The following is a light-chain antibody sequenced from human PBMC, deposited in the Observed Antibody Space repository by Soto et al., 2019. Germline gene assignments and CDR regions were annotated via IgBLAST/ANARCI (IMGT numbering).Light chain of an antibody. V-gene: IGKV3-11*01. CDR1: QSISSY. CDR2: DAS. J-gene: IGKJ3*01. CDR3: HQRSTWPFT. Sequence: EIVLTQSPATLSLSPGERATVSCRASQSISSYLAWYQQKPDQAPRILIYDASNRATGIPARFSGSGSGTDFTLSISSLEPEDFAVYYCHQRSTWPFTFGPGTKVDIK.